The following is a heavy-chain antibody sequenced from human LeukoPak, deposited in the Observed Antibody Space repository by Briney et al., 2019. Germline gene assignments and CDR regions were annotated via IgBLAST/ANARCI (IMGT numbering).Heavy chain of an antibody. CDR1: GYSFTSYW. D-gene: IGHD3-10*01. V-gene: IGHV5-10-1*01. J-gene: IGHJ3*02. CDR3: ARHVPYGNTFDI. Sequence: GASLKISCKGSGYSFTSYWISWVRQMPGKGVEWMGRIDPSDSYTSYSPSFQGHVTMSADRSISTAYLLWSSLKASDTAMYYCARHVPYGNTFDIWGQGTLVTVSS. CDR2: IDPSDSYT.